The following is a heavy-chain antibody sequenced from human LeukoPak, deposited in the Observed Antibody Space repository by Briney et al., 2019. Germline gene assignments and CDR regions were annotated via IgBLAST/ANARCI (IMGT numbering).Heavy chain of an antibody. Sequence: PGGSLRLSCAASGFTFSSYSMNWVRQAPGKGLEWVSSISSSSSYIYYADSVKGRFTISRDNAKNSLYLQMNSLRAEDTAVYYCAREEYSGSYYFDYWGQGTLVTISS. CDR3: AREEYSGSYYFDY. V-gene: IGHV3-21*01. CDR1: GFTFSSYS. CDR2: ISSSSSYI. J-gene: IGHJ4*02. D-gene: IGHD1-26*01.